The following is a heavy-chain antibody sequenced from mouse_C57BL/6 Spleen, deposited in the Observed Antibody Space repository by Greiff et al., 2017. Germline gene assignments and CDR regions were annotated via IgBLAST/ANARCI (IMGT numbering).Heavy chain of an antibody. Sequence: EVQRVESGGGLVKPGGSLKLSCAASGFTFSDYGMHWVRQAPEKGLEWVAYISSGSSTIYYADTVKGRFTISRDNAKNTLFLQMTSLRSEDTAMYYCARPATTVVANWYFDVWGTGTTVTVSS. D-gene: IGHD1-1*01. J-gene: IGHJ1*03. CDR2: ISSGSSTI. V-gene: IGHV5-17*01. CDR1: GFTFSDYG. CDR3: ARPATTVVANWYFDV.